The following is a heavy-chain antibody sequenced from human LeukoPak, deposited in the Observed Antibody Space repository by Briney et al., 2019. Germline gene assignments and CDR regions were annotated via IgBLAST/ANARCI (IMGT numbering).Heavy chain of an antibody. Sequence: GGSLRLSCAASGFSFSSYAMHWVRQAPGKGLEWVAVISYDGSNKYYADSVKGRFTISRDNSKNTLYLQMNSLRAEDTAVYYCAGLVEPFDYWGQGTLVTVSS. CDR3: AGLVEPFDY. CDR1: GFSFSSYA. D-gene: IGHD1-26*01. J-gene: IGHJ4*02. V-gene: IGHV3-30-3*01. CDR2: ISYDGSNK.